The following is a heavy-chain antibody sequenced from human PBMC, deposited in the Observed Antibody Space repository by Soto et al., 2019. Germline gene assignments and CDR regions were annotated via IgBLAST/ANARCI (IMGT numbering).Heavy chain of an antibody. D-gene: IGHD3-3*01. CDR2: IRSKANSYAT. Sequence: EVQLVESGGGLVQPGGSLKLSCAASGFTFSGSSMHWVRQASGKGLEWVGRIRSKANSYATAYAASVKGRFTISRDDSKVPAYLQMNSLKTEDTAVYYCSALHYDFWSSYYSDYWGQGTLVTVSS. J-gene: IGHJ4*02. CDR1: GFTFSGSS. CDR3: SALHYDFWSSYYSDY. V-gene: IGHV3-73*02.